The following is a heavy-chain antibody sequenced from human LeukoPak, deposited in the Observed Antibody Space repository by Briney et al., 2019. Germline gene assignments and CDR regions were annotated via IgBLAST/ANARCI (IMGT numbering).Heavy chain of an antibody. CDR3: ARTLGLGYCSSTSCLDH. Sequence: SETLSLTCTVSGGSISSYYWSWIRQPPGKGLEWIGYIYYSGSTYYNPSLKTRFTISLDTSKNQFSLRLTSATAADTAVYYCARTLGLGYCSSTSCLDHWGQGTLVTVSS. CDR1: GGSISSYY. CDR2: IYYSGST. J-gene: IGHJ4*02. V-gene: IGHV4-59*06. D-gene: IGHD2-2*01.